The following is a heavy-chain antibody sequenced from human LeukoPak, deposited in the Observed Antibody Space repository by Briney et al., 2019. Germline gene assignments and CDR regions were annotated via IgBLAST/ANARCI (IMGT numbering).Heavy chain of an antibody. J-gene: IGHJ4*02. CDR1: AFTFSDYS. CDR2: ISGRSSTI. CDR3: ARDRLTSGSYFLDY. Sequence: GGSLRLSCAASAFTFSDYSMNWVRQAPGKGLEWISYISGRSSTIYHADSVRGRFTISRDNAKNSMYLQMNSLRAEDTAVYYCARDRLTSGSYFLDYWGQGTLVTVSS. D-gene: IGHD1-26*01. V-gene: IGHV3-48*01.